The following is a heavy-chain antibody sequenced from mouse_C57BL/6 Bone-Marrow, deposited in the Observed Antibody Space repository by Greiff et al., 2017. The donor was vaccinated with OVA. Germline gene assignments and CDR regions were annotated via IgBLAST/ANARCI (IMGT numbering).Heavy chain of an antibody. CDR3: AKGVVRWYFDV. CDR2: IWRGGST. V-gene: IGHV2-5*01. CDR1: GFSLTSYG. J-gene: IGHJ1*03. Sequence: VQLQQSGPGLVQPSQSLSITCTVSGFSLTSYGVHWVRQSPGKGLEWLGVIWRGGSTDYNAAFMSRLSIIKDNSKSQVFFKMNSLQADDTAIYYCAKGVVRWYFDVWGTGTTVTVSS. D-gene: IGHD1-1*01.